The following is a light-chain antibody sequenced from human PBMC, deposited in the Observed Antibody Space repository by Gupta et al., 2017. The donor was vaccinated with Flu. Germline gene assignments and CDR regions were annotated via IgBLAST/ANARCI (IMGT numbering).Light chain of an antibody. J-gene: IGLJ2*01. CDR1: SVDISRFYY. CDR3: SSYRSTNTL. CDR2: DVT. Sequence: GQSITISCTVTSVDISRFYYLSWYQQHPGKAHQLIYDVTNRPSGVSDRFSGSKSGNTASLTISGLRAEDEADYYCSSYRSTNTLFGGGTKVTVL. V-gene: IGLV2-14*03.